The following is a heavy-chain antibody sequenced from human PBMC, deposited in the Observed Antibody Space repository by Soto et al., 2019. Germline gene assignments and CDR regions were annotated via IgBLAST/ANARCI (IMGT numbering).Heavy chain of an antibody. D-gene: IGHD3-3*01. CDR1: GASISSYF. Sequence: SETLSLTCTVSGASISSYFWSWIRQPPGKGLEWIGFLYYSGSTNYNPSLKRRATISVDTSKNQFSLKLSSVTTADTAVYYCGGTMGRVGWLLGWFDPWGQGTRVTVPS. V-gene: IGHV4-59*01. CDR3: GGTMGRVGWLLGWFDP. J-gene: IGHJ5*02. CDR2: LYYSGST.